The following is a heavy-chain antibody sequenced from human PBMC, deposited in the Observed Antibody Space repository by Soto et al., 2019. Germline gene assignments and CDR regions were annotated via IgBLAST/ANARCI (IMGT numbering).Heavy chain of an antibody. J-gene: IGHJ4*02. CDR2: ISSSSTI. CDR3: ARERGSGWTFDY. V-gene: IGHV3-48*01. Sequence: EVQLVDSGGDLVQPGGSLRLSCAASGFTFSTYSMNWVRQAPGKGLEWGSSISSSSTIYYADSVKGRFTISRDNVQNSLYLQMHSLRAEDTAVYYCARERGSGWTFDYWGQGTLVTVSS. D-gene: IGHD6-19*01. CDR1: GFTFSTYS.